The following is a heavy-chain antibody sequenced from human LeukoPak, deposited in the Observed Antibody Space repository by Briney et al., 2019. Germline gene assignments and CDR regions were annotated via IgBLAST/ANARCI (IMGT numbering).Heavy chain of an antibody. CDR3: TVLYDVGVIRPIDY. D-gene: IGHD3-16*02. CDR2: IRSKTSNYAT. V-gene: IGHV3-73*01. J-gene: IGHJ4*01. CDR1: GFSFSDSA. Sequence: PGGSLKLSCAASGFSFSDSAIHWVRQASGKGLEWVGRIRSKTSNYATVYAASVTGRFTISRDDSKNTAYLQMNSLKTEDTALYYCTVLYDVGVIRPIDYWGQGTLVTVSS.